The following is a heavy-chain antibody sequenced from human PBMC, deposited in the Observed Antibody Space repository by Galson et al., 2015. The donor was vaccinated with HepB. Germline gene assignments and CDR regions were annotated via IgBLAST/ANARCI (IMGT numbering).Heavy chain of an antibody. CDR3: ARDLGSGRFPWEYHYGMDV. CDR1: GFTFSSYS. CDR2: ISSSSSTI. Sequence: SLRLSCAASGFTFSSYSMNWARQAPGKGLGWVSYISSSSSTIYFADYVKSRFTISRDTSKNQFSLILNAITAADTCIYYCARDLGSGRFPWEYHYGMDVWGQGTAVSVSS. V-gene: IGHV3-48*01. D-gene: IGHD1-26*01. J-gene: IGHJ6*02.